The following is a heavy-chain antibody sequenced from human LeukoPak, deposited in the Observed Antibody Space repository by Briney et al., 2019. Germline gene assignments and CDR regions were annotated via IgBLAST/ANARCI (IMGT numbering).Heavy chain of an antibody. J-gene: IGHJ4*02. CDR2: INYSGST. CDR3: ARGGLDYDFWSGYPAPFDY. Sequence: PSETLSLTCTVSGGSISSYYWSWIRQPPGKGLEWIGSINYSGSTNYNPSLKSRVTISVDTSKNQFSLKLSSVTAADTAVYYCARGGLDYDFWSGYPAPFDYWGQGTLVTVSS. V-gene: IGHV4-59*08. D-gene: IGHD3-3*01. CDR1: GGSISSYY.